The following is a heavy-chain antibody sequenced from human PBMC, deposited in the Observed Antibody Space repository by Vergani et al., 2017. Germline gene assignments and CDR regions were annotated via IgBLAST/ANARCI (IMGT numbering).Heavy chain of an antibody. J-gene: IGHJ3*02. D-gene: IGHD3-16*01. V-gene: IGHV3-21*04. CDR2: ISSSSSYI. Sequence: EVQLVESGGGLVKPGGSLRLSCAASGFTFSSYSMNWVRQAPGKGLEWVSSISSSSSYIYYADSVKGRFTISRDNAKNSLYLQMNSLRAEDTAVYYCAKAQGGIGLEAFDIWGQGTMVTVSS. CDR1: GFTFSSYS. CDR3: AKAQGGIGLEAFDI.